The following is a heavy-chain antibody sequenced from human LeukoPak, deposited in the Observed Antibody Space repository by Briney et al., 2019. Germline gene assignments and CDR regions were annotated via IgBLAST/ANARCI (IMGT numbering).Heavy chain of an antibody. J-gene: IGHJ3*02. D-gene: IGHD1-26*01. CDR1: GFTFSYYE. CDR3: ATIVGATEGAFDI. CDR2: INSDGSIT. V-gene: IGHV3-74*01. Sequence: PGGSLRLSCAASGFTFSYYEMNWVRQAPGKGLVWVSRINSDGSITSYADSVKGRFTISRDNAKNTLYLQMNSLRAEDSAVYYCATIVGATEGAFDIWGQGTMVTVSS.